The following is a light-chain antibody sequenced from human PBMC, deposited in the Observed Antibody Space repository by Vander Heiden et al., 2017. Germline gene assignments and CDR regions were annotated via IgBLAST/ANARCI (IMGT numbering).Light chain of an antibody. CDR1: SNDVGAFNY. CDR2: DVS. Sequence: QSALTQPRSVSGSPGQSVTISCTGTSNDVGAFNYVSWYQQHPGKAPKLMIYDVSKRPSGFPDRFSGSKSGNTASLTISGLQAEDEADYYCCSYAGSYTYVFGTGTKVTVL. J-gene: IGLJ1*01. V-gene: IGLV2-11*01. CDR3: CSYAGSYTYV.